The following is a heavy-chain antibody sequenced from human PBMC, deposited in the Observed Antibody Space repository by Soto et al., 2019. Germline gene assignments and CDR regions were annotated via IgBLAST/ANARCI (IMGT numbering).Heavy chain of an antibody. J-gene: IGHJ6*02. V-gene: IGHV1-2*04. Sequence: ASVKVSCKASGYTFTGYYMHWVRQAPGQGLEWMGWINPNSGGTNYAQKFQGWVTMTRDTSISTAYMELSRLRSDDTAVYYCARELYYYDSSGYYPTDGMDVWGQGTTVTVSS. D-gene: IGHD3-22*01. CDR2: INPNSGGT. CDR1: GYTFTGYY. CDR3: ARELYYYDSSGYYPTDGMDV.